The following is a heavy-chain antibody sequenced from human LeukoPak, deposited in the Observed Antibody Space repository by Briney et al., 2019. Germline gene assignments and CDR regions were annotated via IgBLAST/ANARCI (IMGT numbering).Heavy chain of an antibody. CDR3: ARNGYSYGTPFDY. D-gene: IGHD5-18*01. J-gene: IGHJ4*02. CDR1: GGSISSGSYY. Sequence: SQTLSLTCTVSGGSISSGSYYWSWIRQPAGKGLEWIGRIYTSGSTNYNPSLKSRVTISVDTSKNQFSLKLSSVTAADTAVYYCARNGYSYGTPFDYWGQGTLVTVSS. V-gene: IGHV4-61*02. CDR2: IYTSGST.